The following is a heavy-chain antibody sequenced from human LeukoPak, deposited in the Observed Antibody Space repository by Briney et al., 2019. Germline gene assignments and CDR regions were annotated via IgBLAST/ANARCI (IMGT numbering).Heavy chain of an antibody. V-gene: IGHV4-34*01. CDR1: RGSFSGYY. Sequence: SETLSLTCAVYRGSFSGYYWTWIRQSPGKGLEWIGEINLSGTTNYNPSLKSRVTISIDTSKNQFSLKLSSVTAADTAVYYCARGPTIDYDILTGYYYFDYWGQGTLVTVSS. D-gene: IGHD3-9*01. CDR3: ARGPTIDYDILTGYYYFDY. J-gene: IGHJ4*02. CDR2: INLSGTT.